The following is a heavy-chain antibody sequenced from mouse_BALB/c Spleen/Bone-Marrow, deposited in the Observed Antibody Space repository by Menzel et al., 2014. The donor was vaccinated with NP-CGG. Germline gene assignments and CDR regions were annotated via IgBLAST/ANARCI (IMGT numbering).Heavy chain of an antibody. CDR2: IYPGDGDT. CDR3: TRSTATFDY. V-gene: IGHV1-80*01. Sequence: QVHVKQSGAELVRPGSSVKISCKASGYAFSAYWMNWVKQRPGKGLEWIGQIYPGDGDTNDNGKFKGKATLTADKSSSTAYMQLSSLTSEDSAVYFCTRSTATFDYWGQGTTLTVSS. J-gene: IGHJ2*01. D-gene: IGHD1-2*01. CDR1: GYAFSAYW.